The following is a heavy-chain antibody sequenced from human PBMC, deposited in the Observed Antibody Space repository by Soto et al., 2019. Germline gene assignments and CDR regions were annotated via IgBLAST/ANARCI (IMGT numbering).Heavy chain of an antibody. CDR2: IFSGGTT. CDR3: ARDQGPTAY. D-gene: IGHD4-17*01. J-gene: IGHJ4*02. V-gene: IGHV3-53*01. CDR1: GFTVSNNY. Sequence: EVQLVESGGGLIQPGGSLRLSCAASGFTVSNNYMTWVRQAPGKGLEWVSFIFSGGTTDYADSVKGRFTISRDNSKNTLYLQMNSLRAEDTAVYSCARDQGPTAYWGQGTLVTVSS.